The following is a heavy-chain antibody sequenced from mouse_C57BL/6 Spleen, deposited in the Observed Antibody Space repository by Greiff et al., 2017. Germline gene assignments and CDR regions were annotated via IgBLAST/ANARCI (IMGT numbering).Heavy chain of an antibody. Sequence: EVQLQQSGAELVRPGASVKLSCTASGFNIKDDYMHWVKQRPEQGLEWIGWIDPENGDTEYASKFQGKATITADTSSNTAYLQLSSLTSEDTAVYYGTSITTVVATGYFDYWGQGTTLTVSS. J-gene: IGHJ2*01. CDR2: IDPENGDT. D-gene: IGHD1-1*01. V-gene: IGHV14-4*01. CDR3: TSITTVVATGYFDY. CDR1: GFNIKDDY.